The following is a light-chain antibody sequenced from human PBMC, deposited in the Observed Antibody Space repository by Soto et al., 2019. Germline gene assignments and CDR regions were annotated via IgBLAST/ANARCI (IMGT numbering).Light chain of an antibody. CDR1: SSDVGGYNY. Sequence: QSVVTQPASVSGSPGQSITISCTGTSSDVGGYNYVSWYQQHPGKAPKLMIYDVRKRPSGVSNRFSGSKSVNTASLTISALQAEDEADYYCSSYTTISTYVFGTGTKVTVL. V-gene: IGLV2-14*01. CDR2: DVR. CDR3: SSYTTISTYV. J-gene: IGLJ1*01.